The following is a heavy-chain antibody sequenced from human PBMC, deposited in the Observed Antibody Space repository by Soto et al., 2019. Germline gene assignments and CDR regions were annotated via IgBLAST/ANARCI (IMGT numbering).Heavy chain of an antibody. D-gene: IGHD3-10*01. CDR1: GFTFSSYA. Sequence: GGSLRLSCAASGFTFSSYAMSWVRQAPGKGLEWVSAISGSGGSTYYADSVKGRFTISRDNSKNTLYLQMNSLRAEDTAVYYCAKSRLVDRTYYYGSGRYEAFDYWGQGTLVTVSS. V-gene: IGHV3-23*01. J-gene: IGHJ4*02. CDR2: ISGSGGST. CDR3: AKSRLVDRTYYYGSGRYEAFDY.